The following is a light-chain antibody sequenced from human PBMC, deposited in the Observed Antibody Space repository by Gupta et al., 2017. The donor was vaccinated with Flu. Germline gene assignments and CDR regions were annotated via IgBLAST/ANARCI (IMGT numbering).Light chain of an antibody. CDR3: QRCCTWPVT. Sequence: EIVLTQSPATLSLSPGERATLSCRASQSVSSYLAWYQQKPGQAPRLLIYDASNRATAIPARFSGSGSGTDFTLTISSLEPEDFAVYYCQRCCTWPVTFGEGTKLEIK. V-gene: IGKV3-11*01. CDR1: QSVSSY. CDR2: DAS. J-gene: IGKJ2*01.